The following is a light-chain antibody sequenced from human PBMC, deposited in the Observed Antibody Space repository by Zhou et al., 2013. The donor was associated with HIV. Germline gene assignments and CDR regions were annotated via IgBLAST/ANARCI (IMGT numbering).Light chain of an antibody. Sequence: DIQMTQSPSTLSASVGDRVTITCRASQSIRSWLAWYQQIPGKAPKVLIYKASTLESGVPSRFSGSGSGTEFTLTISSLQSEDFATYYCRQHNTLPQTFGQGTKVEIK. V-gene: IGKV1-5*03. CDR3: RQHNTLPQT. CDR2: KAS. CDR1: QSIRSW. J-gene: IGKJ1*01.